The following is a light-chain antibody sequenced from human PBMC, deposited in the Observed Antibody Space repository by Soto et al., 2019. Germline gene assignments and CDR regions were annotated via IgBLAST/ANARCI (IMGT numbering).Light chain of an antibody. CDR2: GAS. CDR3: QQYNNLPQT. V-gene: IGKV3-15*01. J-gene: IGKJ1*01. Sequence: IVLPQSPGTLSFSPGERATVSCRASQSVSSSYLAWYQQKPGQAPRLLIYGASSRATGIPARFSGSGSGTEFTLTISSLQSEDFAVYYCQQYNNLPQTFGQGTKVDI. CDR1: QSVSSSY.